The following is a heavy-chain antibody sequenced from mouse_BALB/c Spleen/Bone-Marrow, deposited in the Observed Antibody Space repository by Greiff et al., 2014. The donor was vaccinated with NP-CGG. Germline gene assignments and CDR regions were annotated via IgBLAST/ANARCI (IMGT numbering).Heavy chain of an antibody. CDR3: ARSGATATPFAY. V-gene: IGHV1-87*01. CDR2: IYPGDGDS. CDR1: GYTFTNYW. D-gene: IGHD1-2*01. J-gene: IGHJ3*01. Sequence: VKVVESGAELARPGASVKLSCKASGYTFTNYWMQWVKQRPGQDLEWIGAIYPGDGDSRYTQKFKGKATLTADKSSSTAYMQLNSLASEDSAVYYCARSGATATPFAYWGQGTLVTVSA.